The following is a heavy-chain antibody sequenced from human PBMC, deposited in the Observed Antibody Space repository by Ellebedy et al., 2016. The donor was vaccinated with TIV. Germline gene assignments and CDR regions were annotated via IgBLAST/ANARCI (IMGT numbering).Heavy chain of an antibody. CDR3: ARDRRGLGV. J-gene: IGHJ6*02. Sequence: GESLKISCAASGFTFNIHRMHLVRQVPGKGLVWVSRINSDGRSTSYAEFVKGRLTISRDNSKNTLDLHMKDRRVEDTAVYYCARDRRGLGVWGQGTTVTVSS. CDR1: GFTFNIHR. V-gene: IGHV3-74*01. CDR2: INSDGRST.